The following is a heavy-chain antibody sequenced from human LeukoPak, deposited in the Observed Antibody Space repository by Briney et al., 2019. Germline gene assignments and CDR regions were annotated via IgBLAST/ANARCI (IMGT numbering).Heavy chain of an antibody. D-gene: IGHD5-24*01. J-gene: IGHJ4*02. V-gene: IGHV1-2*02. CDR1: GYIFKDFY. CDR2: INPNSGDT. Sequence: ASVKVSCKTSGYIFKDFYIHWVRQAPGHGLEWMGWINPNSGDTNSARRFQGRVTMTRDTSTGTVYMDLSSLTSDDTAVYFCAKDSSGGYNSHWGQGTLVTVSS. CDR3: AKDSSGGYNSH.